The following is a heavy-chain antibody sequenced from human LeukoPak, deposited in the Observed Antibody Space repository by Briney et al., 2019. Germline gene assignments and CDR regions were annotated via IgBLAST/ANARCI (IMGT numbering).Heavy chain of an antibody. CDR3: ARDKSGTEFDY. Sequence: GASVEVSCKASGYIFSNYGISWVRQAPGQGLEWMGWINTYNGNTNYAQKLQGRVTMTTDTSTGTAYMELRSLGSDDTAAYYCARDKSGTEFDYWGQGTLVTVSS. J-gene: IGHJ4*02. CDR2: INTYNGNT. D-gene: IGHD1-7*01. V-gene: IGHV1-18*01. CDR1: GYIFSNYG.